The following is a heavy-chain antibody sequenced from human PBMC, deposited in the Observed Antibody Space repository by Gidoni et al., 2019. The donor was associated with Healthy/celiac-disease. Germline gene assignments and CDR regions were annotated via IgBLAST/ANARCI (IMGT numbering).Heavy chain of an antibody. CDR2: IEPSDSYT. V-gene: IGHV5-10-1*03. J-gene: IGHJ6*02. D-gene: IGHD2-2*01. CDR3: ASHCSSTSCYGYYYYGMDV. CDR1: GYSFTSYL. Sequence: EVQLVQSGAEVKKPGESLRISCKGSGYSFTSYLIRWVRQMPGKGLEWMGRIEPSDSYTNYSPSFQGHVTISADKSISTAYLQWSSLKASDTAMYYCASHCSSTSCYGYYYYGMDVWGQGTTVTVSS.